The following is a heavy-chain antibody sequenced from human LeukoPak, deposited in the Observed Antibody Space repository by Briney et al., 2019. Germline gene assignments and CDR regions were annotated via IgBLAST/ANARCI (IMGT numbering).Heavy chain of an antibody. J-gene: IGHJ4*02. CDR1: GGSFSGYY. V-gene: IGHV4-34*01. CDR2: INHSGST. Sequence: SETLSLTCAVYGGSFSGYYWSWIRQPPGKGLEWIGEINHSGSTNYNPSLKSRVTISVDTSKNQFSLKLSSVTAADTAVYYCARGRSRWFGELFDYWGQGTLVTVSS. CDR3: ARGRSRWFGELFDY. D-gene: IGHD3-10*01.